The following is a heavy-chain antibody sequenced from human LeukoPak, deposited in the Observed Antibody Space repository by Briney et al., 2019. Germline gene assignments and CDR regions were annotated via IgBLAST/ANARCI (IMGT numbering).Heavy chain of an antibody. CDR2: TYYRSKWLH. CDR3: ARNLSPDFDY. Sequence: SQTLSLTCAISGDTVSSISAAWNWIRQSPSRGLEWLGRTYYRSKWLHEYALSVESRISINPDTSKNQFSLQLNSVTPEDTAVYYCARNLSPDFDYWGQGTLVTVSS. CDR1: GDTVSSISAA. J-gene: IGHJ4*02. V-gene: IGHV6-1*01. D-gene: IGHD1-14*01.